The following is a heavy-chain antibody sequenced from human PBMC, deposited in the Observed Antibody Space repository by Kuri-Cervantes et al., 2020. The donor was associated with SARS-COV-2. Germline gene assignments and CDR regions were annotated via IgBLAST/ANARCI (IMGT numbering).Heavy chain of an antibody. D-gene: IGHD3-3*01. Sequence: SETLSLTCAVYGGSFSGYYWSWIRQPPGKGLEWIGEINHSGSTNYNPSLKSRVTISVDTSKNQFSLKLSSVTAADTAVYYCARRYYDFWSGYYTRQTNDAFAIWGQGKRV. CDR2: INHSGST. CDR3: ARRYYDFWSGYYTRQTNDAFAI. J-gene: IGHJ3*02. V-gene: IGHV4-34*01. CDR1: GGSFSGYY.